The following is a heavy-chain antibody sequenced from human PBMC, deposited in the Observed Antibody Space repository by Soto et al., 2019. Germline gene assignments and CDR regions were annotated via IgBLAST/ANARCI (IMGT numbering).Heavy chain of an antibody. CDR1: GGSFSGYY. Sequence: SETLSLTCAVYGGSFSGYYWSWIRQPPGKGLEWIGEINHSGSTNYNPSLKSRGPISVDTSKNQFSLKLSSVTAADTAVYYCARGGRQPGSLRAFDIWGQGTMVTVSS. J-gene: IGHJ3*02. CDR3: ARGGRQPGSLRAFDI. V-gene: IGHV4-34*01. D-gene: IGHD3-10*01. CDR2: INHSGST.